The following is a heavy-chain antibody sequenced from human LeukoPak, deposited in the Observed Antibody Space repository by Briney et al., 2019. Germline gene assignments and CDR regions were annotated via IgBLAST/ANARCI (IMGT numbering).Heavy chain of an antibody. J-gene: IGHJ3*02. D-gene: IGHD6-6*01. CDR2: FDLEDGET. Sequence: ASVKVSCKVSGYTLTELSMHWVRQAPGKGLEWMGGFDLEDGETIYAQKFQGRVTMTEDTSTDTAYMELSSLRSEDTAVYYCATATLVRDAFDIWGQGTMVTVSS. V-gene: IGHV1-24*01. CDR1: GYTLTELS. CDR3: ATATLVRDAFDI.